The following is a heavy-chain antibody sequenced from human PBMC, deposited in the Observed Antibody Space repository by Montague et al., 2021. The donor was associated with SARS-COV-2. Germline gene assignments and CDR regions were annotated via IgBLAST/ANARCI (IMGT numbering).Heavy chain of an antibody. Sequence: KKHIGSTNYNPTLKSQVTISVDTSKNQFSLQLNSLTAADTAVYYCATGILSLNMAVVVLLGGIYYFYSWGKGTLVAVSS. J-gene: IGHJ4*02. CDR3: ATGILSLNMAVVVLLGGIYYFYS. D-gene: IGHD3-22*01. CDR2: KKHIGST. V-gene: IGHV4-34*01.